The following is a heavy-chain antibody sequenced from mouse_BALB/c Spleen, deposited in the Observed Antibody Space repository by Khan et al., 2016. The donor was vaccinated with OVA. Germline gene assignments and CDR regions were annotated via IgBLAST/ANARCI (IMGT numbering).Heavy chain of an antibody. CDR3: ARPPITTVVATSYWFFDV. V-gene: IGHV5-9-3*01. CDR2: ISSGDTYT. Sequence: DVKLVESGGGLVKPGGSLKLSCAASGFTFSSYAMSWVRQTPEKRLEWVATISSGDTYTYYPDSVKGRFTISRDNAKNTLYLQMSSLRSEDTAMXYCARPPITTVVATSYWFFDVWGAGTTVTVST. J-gene: IGHJ1*01. D-gene: IGHD1-1*01. CDR1: GFTFSSYA.